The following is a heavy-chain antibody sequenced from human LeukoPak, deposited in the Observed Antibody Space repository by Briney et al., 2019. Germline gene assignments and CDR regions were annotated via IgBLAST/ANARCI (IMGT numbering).Heavy chain of an antibody. V-gene: IGHV4-30-4*01. CDR2: IYYSGST. Sequence: PSETLSLTCTVSGGSISSGDYYWSWIRQPPGKGLEWIGYIYYSGSTYYNPSLKSRVTISVDRSKNQFSLRLSSVTAADTAVYYCARDQGPGHIAAFDYWGQGTLVTVSS. CDR1: GGSISSGDYY. J-gene: IGHJ4*02. CDR3: ARDQGPGHIAAFDY. D-gene: IGHD6-13*01.